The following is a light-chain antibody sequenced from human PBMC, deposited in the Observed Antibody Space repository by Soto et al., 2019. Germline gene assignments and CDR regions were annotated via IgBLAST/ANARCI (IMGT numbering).Light chain of an antibody. CDR2: RAS. CDR1: QTIISW. CDR3: QQYNSYPFT. V-gene: IGKV1-5*03. J-gene: IGKJ3*01. Sequence: DIQMTQSPSTLSAFVGDGVTITCRASQTIISWLAWYQQKPGKAPKLLIYRASSLETGVPSRFXXXGSGXXXXXXXXXXXXXXVATYYCQQYNSYPFTFGPXTKVAIK.